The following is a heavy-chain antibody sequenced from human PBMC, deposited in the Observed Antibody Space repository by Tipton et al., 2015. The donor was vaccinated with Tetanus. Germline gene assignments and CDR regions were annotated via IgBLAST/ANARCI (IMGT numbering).Heavy chain of an antibody. J-gene: IGHJ4*02. Sequence: SLRLSCAASGFTFSNAWMNWVRQAPGKGLEWVGRIKSKTDGGTTDYAAPVKDRFTISRDDSKNTLYLQMNSLKTEDTAVYYCTTDPPLPDIVATNGNYWGQGTLVTVSS. CDR2: IKSKTDGGTT. CDR3: TTDPPLPDIVATNGNY. D-gene: IGHD5-12*01. V-gene: IGHV3-15*07. CDR1: GFTFSNAW.